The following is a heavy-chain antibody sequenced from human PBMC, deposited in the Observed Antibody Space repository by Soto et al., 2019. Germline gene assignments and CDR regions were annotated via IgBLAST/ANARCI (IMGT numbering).Heavy chain of an antibody. CDR2: IIPISGTA. CDR1: GGTFSSYC. Sequence: QVQLVQSGAEVKKPGSSVKVSCKASGGTFSSYCISWVRQAPGQGLEWMGGIIPISGTANYAKKFQGRVTITSDESTSTAYMELSSLRSEDTAVYYCARSQGSSTSLEIYYYYYYGMDVWGQGTTVSDSS. V-gene: IGHV1-69*01. D-gene: IGHD2-2*01. CDR3: ARSQGSSTSLEIYYYYYYGMDV. J-gene: IGHJ6*02.